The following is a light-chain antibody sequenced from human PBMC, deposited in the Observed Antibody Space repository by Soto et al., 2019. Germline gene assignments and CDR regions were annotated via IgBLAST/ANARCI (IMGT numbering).Light chain of an antibody. CDR3: QHYGASPWT. CDR1: QSVSSY. Sequence: EIVLTQSPGTLSLSPGERATLSCRASQSVSSYLAWYQQKPGQAPRVLIYRASIRATGISDRFSGSGSGTDFTLTISRLEPEDFAVYYCQHYGASPWTFGQGTKWIS. V-gene: IGKV3-20*01. J-gene: IGKJ1*01. CDR2: RAS.